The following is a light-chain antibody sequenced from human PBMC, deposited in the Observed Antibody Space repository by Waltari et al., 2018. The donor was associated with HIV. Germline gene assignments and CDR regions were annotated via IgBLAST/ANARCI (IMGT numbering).Light chain of an antibody. Sequence: QSVLSQPPSAPGTPGQRVTISCSGGLSHIGSHYVYWYQQFSGMAPKLVIFRNDQRPPEVHDRFTGSKSGTSASLIITGLQSEDESDYYCAVWDDKLGAWLFGGGTRVTV. J-gene: IGLJ3*02. V-gene: IGLV1-47*01. CDR3: AVWDDKLGAWL. CDR2: RND. CDR1: LSHIGSHY.